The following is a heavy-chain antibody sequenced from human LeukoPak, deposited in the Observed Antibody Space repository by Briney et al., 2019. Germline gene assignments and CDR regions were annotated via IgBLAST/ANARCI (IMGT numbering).Heavy chain of an antibody. D-gene: IGHD3-9*01. CDR2: ISYDGSNK. J-gene: IGHJ4*02. CDR3: ARFSYYDILTGFIDY. V-gene: IGHV3-30-3*01. CDR1: GFTFSSYA. Sequence: GGSLRLSCAASGFTFSSYAMHWVRQAPGKGLEWVAVISYDGSNKYYADSVKGRFTISRDNSKNTLYLQMNSLRAEDTAVYYCARFSYYDILTGFIDYWGQGTLVTVSS.